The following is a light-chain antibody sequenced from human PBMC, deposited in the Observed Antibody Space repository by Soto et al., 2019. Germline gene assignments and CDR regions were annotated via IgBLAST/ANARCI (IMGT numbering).Light chain of an antibody. J-gene: IGKJ2*01. CDR1: QSISTW. Sequence: DSPMTQSPSTLSASVGHRVTITCRASQSISTWLAWYQQKPGKAPKLLIYKASSLRNGVPSRFSGSGSETEFTVANYSLQPDDLANYYCQQYKGYPHTFGEVNKL. CDR3: QQYKGYPHT. CDR2: KAS. V-gene: IGKV1-5*03.